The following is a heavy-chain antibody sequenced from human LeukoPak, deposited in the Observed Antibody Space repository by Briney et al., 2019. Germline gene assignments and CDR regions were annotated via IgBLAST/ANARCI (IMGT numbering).Heavy chain of an antibody. V-gene: IGHV4-34*01. Sequence: SETLSLTCAVYGGSFSGYYWSWIRQPPGKGLEWIGEINHSGSTNYNPSLKSRVTISVDTSKNQFSLKLSSVTAADTAVYYCAGNIVVVPAAISDYYYYGMDVWGQGTTVTVSS. CDR2: INHSGST. CDR3: AGNIVVVPAAISDYYYYGMDV. D-gene: IGHD2-2*02. CDR1: GGSFSGYY. J-gene: IGHJ6*02.